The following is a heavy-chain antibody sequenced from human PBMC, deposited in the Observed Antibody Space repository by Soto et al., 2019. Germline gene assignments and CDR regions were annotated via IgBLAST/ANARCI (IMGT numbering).Heavy chain of an antibody. CDR1: GFTFRSYT. D-gene: IGHD6-13*01. CDR3: ATAYRISQNYFDS. J-gene: IGHJ4*02. Sequence: GGSLRLSCAASGFTFRSYTMQWVRQAPGKGLEWVAVISYDGNNQRFADSVKGRFTISRDNSKNTLYLQLSSLRVEDTAVYYCATAYRISQNYFDSWGQGSLVTVSS. CDR2: ISYDGNNQ. V-gene: IGHV3-30-3*01.